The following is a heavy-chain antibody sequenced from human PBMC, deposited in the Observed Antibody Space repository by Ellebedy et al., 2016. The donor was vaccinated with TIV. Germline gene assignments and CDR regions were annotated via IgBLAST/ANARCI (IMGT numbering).Heavy chain of an antibody. CDR3: TREAANWNYPYYYYNGMGL. Sequence: GESLKISXTASGFTFGDFAISWVRQAPGKGLEWVGFIGSKGYGGTTQYAASVKGRFTISRDDSKSIAYLQMNSLKTEDTALYYCTREAANWNYPYYYYNGMGLWGQGAKVTVSS. CDR1: GFTFGDFA. V-gene: IGHV3-49*04. J-gene: IGHJ6*02. D-gene: IGHD1-7*01. CDR2: IGSKGYGGTT.